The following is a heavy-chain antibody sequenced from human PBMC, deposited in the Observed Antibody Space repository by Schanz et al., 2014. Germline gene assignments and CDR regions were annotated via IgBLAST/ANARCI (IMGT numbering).Heavy chain of an antibody. V-gene: IGHV3-33*08. CDR2: INSDGTKR. D-gene: IGHD3-10*01. Sequence: VQLVESGGGLVQPGGSLRLSCAASGFTLSSYGMHWVRQAPGKGLEWVAFINSDGTKRFYADSVKSRFTISRDNSRNTLYLQMNSLRAEDTAVYYCARIGGSVFDYWAQGTLVTVSS. J-gene: IGHJ4*02. CDR1: GFTLSSYG. CDR3: ARIGGSVFDY.